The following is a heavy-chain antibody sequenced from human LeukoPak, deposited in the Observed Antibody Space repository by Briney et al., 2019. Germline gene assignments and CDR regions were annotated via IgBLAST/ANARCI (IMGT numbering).Heavy chain of an antibody. CDR3: AREGMIATGREPAEI. J-gene: IGHJ3*02. Sequence: SETLSLTCSVSGGSISSSYWSWIRQPPGKGLEWTGYIYYSGSTNYNPSLKSRVTISVDTSKNQFSLNLSSVTAADTAVYYCAREGMIATGREPAEIWGQGTMVTVSS. CDR2: IYYSGST. CDR1: GGSISSSY. D-gene: IGHD3-22*01. V-gene: IGHV4-59*01.